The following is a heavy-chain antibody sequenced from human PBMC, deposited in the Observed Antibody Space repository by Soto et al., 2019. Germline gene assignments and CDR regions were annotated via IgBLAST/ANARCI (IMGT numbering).Heavy chain of an antibody. Sequence: GGSLRLSCAASGFTFDDYAMHWVRQAPGKGLEWVSGISWNSGSIGYADSVKGRFTISRDNAKNSLYLQMNSLRAEDTALYYCAKDYGGVGYMDVWGKGTTVTVSS. CDR3: AKDYGGVGYMDV. J-gene: IGHJ6*03. D-gene: IGHD4-17*01. CDR2: ISWNSGSI. V-gene: IGHV3-9*01. CDR1: GFTFDDYA.